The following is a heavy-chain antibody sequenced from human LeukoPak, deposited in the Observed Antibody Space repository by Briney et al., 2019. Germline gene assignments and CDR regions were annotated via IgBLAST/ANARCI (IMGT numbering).Heavy chain of an antibody. J-gene: IGHJ3*02. CDR2: INPNSGGT. V-gene: IGHV1-2*02. CDR3: ARGGEYCSSTSCYMGDAFEI. CDR1: GYTFTGYY. D-gene: IGHD2-2*02. Sequence: ASVKVSCKASGYTFTGYYMHWVRQAPGQGLEWMGWINPNSGGTNYAQKFQGRVTMTRDTSISTAYMELSRLRSDDTAVYYCARGGEYCSSTSCYMGDAFEIWGQGTMVTVSS.